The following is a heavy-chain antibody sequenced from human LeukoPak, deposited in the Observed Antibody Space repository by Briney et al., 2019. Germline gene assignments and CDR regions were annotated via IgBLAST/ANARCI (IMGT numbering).Heavy chain of an antibody. J-gene: IGHJ4*02. V-gene: IGHV1-69*01. CDR2: IIPIFGTA. D-gene: IGHD3-22*01. Sequence: ASVKVSCKASGGTFSSYAISWVRQAPGQGLEWMGGIIPIFGTANYAQKFQGRVTITADESTSTAYMELRSLRSDDTAVYCCARDYYDTSGYFHGSNYWGQGTLVTVSS. CDR1: GGTFSSYA. CDR3: ARDYYDTSGYFHGSNY.